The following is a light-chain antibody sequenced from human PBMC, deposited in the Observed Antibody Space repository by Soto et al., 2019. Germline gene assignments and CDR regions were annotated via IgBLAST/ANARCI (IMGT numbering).Light chain of an antibody. J-gene: IGKJ1*01. CDR1: RSVGRN. V-gene: IGKV3-15*01. CDR2: GAS. CDR3: QHYYNWPRT. Sequence: EIVMTQSPATLSVSPGERATLSFRASRSVGRNLAWYQQKPGQSPRLLVYGASTRATGITARFSGSGSGTDFTLSISSLQSQDSAIYYCQHYYNWPRTFGQGTKVDIK.